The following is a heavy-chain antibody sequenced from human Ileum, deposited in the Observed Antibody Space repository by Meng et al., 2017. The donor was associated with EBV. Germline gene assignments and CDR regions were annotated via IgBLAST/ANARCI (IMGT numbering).Heavy chain of an antibody. D-gene: IGHD3-22*01. CDR1: GGSISSSNW. V-gene: IGHV4-4*02. CDR3: ARESYSDSSGYYSLDY. Sequence: QVQLQESGPGLVKPSGALSLTCAASGGSISSSNWWSWVRQAPGKGLEWIGEIHHTESTNYNPSLKSRVTISVDKSKNQFSLKLSSVTAADTAVYYCARESYSDSSGYYSLDYWGQGSLVTVSS. CDR2: IHHTEST. J-gene: IGHJ4*02.